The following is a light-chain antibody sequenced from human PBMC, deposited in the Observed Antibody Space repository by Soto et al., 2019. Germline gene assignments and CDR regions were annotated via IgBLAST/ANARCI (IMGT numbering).Light chain of an antibody. Sequence: QSALTQPASVSGSPGQSITISCTGTSSDVGLYNYVSWYQQHPGKAPKLLIYDVSDRPSGVSNRFSGSKSGSTASLTISGLQAEDEGDYYCSSYTSTSTVKFGRGTKLTVL. CDR1: SSDVGLYNY. CDR2: DVS. J-gene: IGLJ2*01. CDR3: SSYTSTSTVK. V-gene: IGLV2-14*03.